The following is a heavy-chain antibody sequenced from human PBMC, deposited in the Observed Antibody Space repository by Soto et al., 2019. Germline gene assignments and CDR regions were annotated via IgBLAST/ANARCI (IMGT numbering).Heavy chain of an antibody. CDR1: GFAFSDHY. Sequence: EVQLVESGGGLVQPGGSLRLSCAASGFAFSDHYMDWVRQAPGKGLEWVGRTRNKANSYTTEYAASGKGRFTISRDDSKNSLYLQMNSLKTEDTAMYYCARELMTTVTYFDYWGQGTLVTVSS. J-gene: IGHJ4*02. CDR2: TRNKANSYTT. V-gene: IGHV3-72*01. CDR3: ARELMTTVTYFDY. D-gene: IGHD4-17*01.